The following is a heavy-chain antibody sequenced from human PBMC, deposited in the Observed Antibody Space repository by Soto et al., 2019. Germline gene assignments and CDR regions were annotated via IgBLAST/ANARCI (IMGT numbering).Heavy chain of an antibody. V-gene: IGHV4-30-4*01. D-gene: IGHD3-10*01. CDR2: IYYSGNT. CDR3: ARRVLVYFGELSDWFDP. Sequence: SETLSLTCTVSGGSISSGDYYWSWIRQPPGKGLEWIGYIYYSGNTYYNPSLKSRVSISVDTSKNQFSLRLSSVTAADTAVYYCARRVLVYFGELSDWFDPWGQGTLVTVSS. CDR1: GGSISSGDYY. J-gene: IGHJ5*02.